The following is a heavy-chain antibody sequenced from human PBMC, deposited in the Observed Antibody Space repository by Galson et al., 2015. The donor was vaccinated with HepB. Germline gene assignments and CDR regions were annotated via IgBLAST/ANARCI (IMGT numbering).Heavy chain of an antibody. J-gene: IGHJ5*02. V-gene: IGHV1-18*04. CDR1: GYSFSNYG. D-gene: IGHD2-15*01. CDR2: SSAYRDKA. CDR3: VRDWYCSGSNCVDCFDP. Sequence: SVKVSCKASGYSFSNYGISWVRQAPGQGLEWLGWSSAYRDKANYAQIVQGRGTMTTDTSTSTAYMELRSLTSDDTAMYYCVRDWYCSGSNCVDCFDPWGQGTLVTVSS.